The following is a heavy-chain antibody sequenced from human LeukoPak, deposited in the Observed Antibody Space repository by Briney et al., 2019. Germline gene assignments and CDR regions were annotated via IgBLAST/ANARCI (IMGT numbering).Heavy chain of an antibody. CDR2: MNPNSGNT. J-gene: IGHJ6*03. CDR1: GYTFTSYD. Sequence: ASVKVSCKASGYTFTSYDINWVRQANGQGLEWMGWMNPNSGNTGYAQKFQGRVTMTRNTSISTAYMELSSLRSEDTAVYYCARGRRIAARPNYYYYMDVWGKGTTVTVSS. D-gene: IGHD6-6*01. CDR3: ARGRRIAARPNYYYYMDV. V-gene: IGHV1-8*01.